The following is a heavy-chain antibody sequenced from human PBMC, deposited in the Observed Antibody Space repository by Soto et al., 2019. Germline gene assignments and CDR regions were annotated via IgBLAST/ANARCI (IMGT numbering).Heavy chain of an antibody. CDR3: AKAANKAQYFDY. V-gene: IGHV3-23*01. CDR1: GFTFSNYV. Sequence: EVQVLDSGGGSVQPGGSLRLSCVASGFTFSNYVMNWVRQAPGKGREWVSSISGRGTNTYYADSVKGRFTFSRDNSKNTLYLHMDTLTAEDTYLYACAKAANKAQYFDYGGQGALVGVSS. CDR2: ISGRGTNT. J-gene: IGHJ4*02.